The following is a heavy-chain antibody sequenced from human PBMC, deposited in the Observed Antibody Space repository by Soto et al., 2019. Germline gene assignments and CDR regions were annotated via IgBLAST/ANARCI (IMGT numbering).Heavy chain of an antibody. V-gene: IGHV4-59*01. CDR1: GGSISTYY. CDR2: IFSRGST. J-gene: IGHJ6*02. CDR3: ARDTYYYNSATSWHDGRPV. D-gene: IGHD3-22*01. Sequence: ETLSLTCSISGGSISTYYWRWIRQPPGKGLEGIGHIFSRGSTDYSPSLKSRVTISVDTSRNQFSRRLRSMTAADTAVYFCARDTYYYNSATSWHDGRPVGGQGRTVTVSS.